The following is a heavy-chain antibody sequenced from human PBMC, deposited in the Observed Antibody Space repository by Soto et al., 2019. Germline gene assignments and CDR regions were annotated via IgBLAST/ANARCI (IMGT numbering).Heavy chain of an antibody. Sequence: SETLSLTCTVSGGSISSSGYYWGWIRQSPGKGLEWIGTIFYSGTTYYNPSLESRTTISQDTSNNQFSLKLTSVTAADTAVYYCARHYYDSSGYPAPYYHGMDVWGQGTTVTVSS. D-gene: IGHD3-22*01. CDR3: ARHYYDSSGYPAPYYHGMDV. CDR1: GGSISSSGYY. J-gene: IGHJ6*02. CDR2: IFYSGTT. V-gene: IGHV4-39*01.